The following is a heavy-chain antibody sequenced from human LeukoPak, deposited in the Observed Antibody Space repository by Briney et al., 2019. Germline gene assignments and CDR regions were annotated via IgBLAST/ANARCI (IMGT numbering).Heavy chain of an antibody. CDR1: GFTFSSYE. CDR3: ARELRAVADPSDLYYYYYGMDV. CDR2: ISSSGSTI. D-gene: IGHD6-19*01. Sequence: PGGSLRLSCAASGFTFSSYEMNWVRQAPGKGLESLSYISSSGSTIYYADSVKGRFTISRDNAKNSLYLQMNSLRAEDTAVYYCARELRAVADPSDLYYYYYGMDVWGQGTTVTVSS. V-gene: IGHV3-48*03. J-gene: IGHJ6*02.